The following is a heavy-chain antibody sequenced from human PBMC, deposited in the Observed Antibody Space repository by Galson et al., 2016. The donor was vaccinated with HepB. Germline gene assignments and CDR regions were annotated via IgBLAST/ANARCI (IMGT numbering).Heavy chain of an antibody. CDR3: SREWSSFEF. D-gene: IGHD2-15*01. Sequence: TLSLTCTVAGGSINNYYWHWIRQPPGKGLEWVGFVGYNGDTRYNPSLRGRITISLDTPKNQFSPKLNSLTSADTAVYYCSREWSSFEFWGQGILVTVSS. J-gene: IGHJ4*02. V-gene: IGHV4-59*01. CDR1: GGSINNYY. CDR2: VGYNGDT.